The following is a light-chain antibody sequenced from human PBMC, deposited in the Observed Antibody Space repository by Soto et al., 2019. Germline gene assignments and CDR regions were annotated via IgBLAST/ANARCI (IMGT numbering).Light chain of an antibody. CDR1: QSVLYSSNNKNY. CDR3: QQYFSSPQNT. V-gene: IGKV4-1*01. CDR2: WAS. J-gene: IGKJ2*01. Sequence: DIVMTQSPDSLAVSLGERATINCKSSQSVLYSSNNKNYLAWYQQKAGQSPKVLIYWASTRESGVPERFSGSGSGTDFTLTISGLQAEDVAVYYCQQYFSSPQNTFGQGTKLEIK.